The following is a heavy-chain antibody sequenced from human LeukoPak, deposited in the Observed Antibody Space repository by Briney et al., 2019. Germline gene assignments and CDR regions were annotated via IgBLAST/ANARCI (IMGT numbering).Heavy chain of an antibody. CDR1: GYTFTNYG. J-gene: IGHJ4*02. V-gene: IGHV1-2*02. Sequence: ASVKVSCKASGYTFTNYGITWVRQAPGQGLEWMGWINPNSGGTKYAQKFQGRVTMTRDTSISTAYMELNRLRSDDTAVYYCARGGHSGWYGPDSVDYWGQGTLVTVSS. D-gene: IGHD6-19*01. CDR2: INPNSGGT. CDR3: ARGGHSGWYGPDSVDY.